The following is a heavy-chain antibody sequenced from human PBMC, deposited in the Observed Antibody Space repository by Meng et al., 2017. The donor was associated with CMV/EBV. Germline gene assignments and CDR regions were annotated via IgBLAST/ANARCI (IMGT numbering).Heavy chain of an antibody. CDR2: IYHSGST. D-gene: IGHD2-2*02. CDR1: GGSISSSNW. J-gene: IGHJ5*02. V-gene: IGHV4-4*02. Sequence: GSLRLSCTVSGGSISSSNWWSWVRQPPGKGLEWIGEIYHSGSTNYNPSLKSRVTISVDKSKNQFSLKLRSEDTAVYYCARDCSSTSCYMEELNWFDPWGQGTLVTVSS. CDR3: ARDCSSTSCYMEELNWFDP.